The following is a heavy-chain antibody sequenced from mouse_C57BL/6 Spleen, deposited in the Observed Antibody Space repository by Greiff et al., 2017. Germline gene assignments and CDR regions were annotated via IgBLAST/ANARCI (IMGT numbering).Heavy chain of an antibody. V-gene: IGHV6-3*01. CDR1: GFTFSNYW. Sequence: EVKLVESGGGLVQPGGSMKLSCVASGFTFSNYWMNWVRQSPEKGLEWVAQIRLKSDNYATHYAESVKGRFTISRDDSKSSVYLQMNNLRAEDTGIYYCTDDSDYYAMDYWGQGTSVTVSS. CDR2: IRLKSDNYAT. CDR3: TDDSDYYAMDY. J-gene: IGHJ4*01. D-gene: IGHD2-4*01.